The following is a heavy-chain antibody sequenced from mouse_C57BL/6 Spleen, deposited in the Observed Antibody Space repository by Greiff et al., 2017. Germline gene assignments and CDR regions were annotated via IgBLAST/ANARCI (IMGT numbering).Heavy chain of an antibody. J-gene: IGHJ1*03. CDR2: IYPSDSET. V-gene: IGHV1-61*01. Sequence: VKLKQPGAELVRPGSSVKLSCKASGYTFTSYWMDWVKQRPGQGLEWIGNIYPSDSETHYNQKFKDKATLTVDKSSSTAYMQLSSLTSEDSAVYYCARILITTVVATGYFDVWGTGTTVTVSS. CDR1: GYTFTSYW. CDR3: ARILITTVVATGYFDV. D-gene: IGHD1-1*01.